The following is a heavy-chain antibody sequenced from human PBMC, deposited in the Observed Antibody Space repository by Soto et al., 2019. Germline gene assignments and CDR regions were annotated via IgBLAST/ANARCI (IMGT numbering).Heavy chain of an antibody. V-gene: IGHV3-7*05. D-gene: IGHD3-16*02. Sequence: EVQLVESGGGLVQPGGSLRLSCAASGFTFSSYWMSWVRQAPGKGLEWVANIKQDGSEKYYVDSVKGRFTISRDNAKNSLYLQMNSLRAEDTAVYYCARGKIVHRNWFDPWGQGTLVTVSS. CDR2: IKQDGSEK. CDR3: ARGKIVHRNWFDP. J-gene: IGHJ5*02. CDR1: GFTFSSYW.